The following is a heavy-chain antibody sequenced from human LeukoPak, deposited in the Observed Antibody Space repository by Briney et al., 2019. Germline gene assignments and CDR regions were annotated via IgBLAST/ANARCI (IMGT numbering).Heavy chain of an antibody. CDR3: ARMYNWFDP. J-gene: IGHJ5*02. CDR2: INTNNGNP. CDR1: GYTFSSYG. Sequence: ASVKVSCKASGYTFSSYGMNWVRQAPGRGLEWMGRINTNNGNPTYAQGFTGRFVFSLDTSVSTAYLQISSLKAEDTAVYYCARMYNWFDPWGQGTLVTVSS. V-gene: IGHV7-4-1*02.